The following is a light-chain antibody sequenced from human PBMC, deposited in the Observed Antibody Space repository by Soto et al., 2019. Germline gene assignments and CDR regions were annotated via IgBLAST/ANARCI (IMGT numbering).Light chain of an antibody. V-gene: IGLV2-14*01. Sequence: QSALTQPASVSGSPGQSINISCTGTSSDVGGYNYVSWYQQHPGKAPKLMIYEVSNWPSGVSNRFSGSKSGNTASLTISGLQAEDEADYYCSSYTSSSTYVFGTGTKVTVL. CDR2: EVS. J-gene: IGLJ1*01. CDR1: SSDVGGYNY. CDR3: SSYTSSSTYV.